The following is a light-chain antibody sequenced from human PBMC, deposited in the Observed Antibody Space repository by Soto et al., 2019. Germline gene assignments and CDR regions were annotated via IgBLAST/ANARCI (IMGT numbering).Light chain of an antibody. V-gene: IGLV1-44*01. J-gene: IGLJ1*01. CDR2: SDN. CDR1: SSNIGSNT. Sequence: QSVLTQPPSASGTPGQRVTIPCSGSSSNIGSNTVNWYQQLPGTAPKLLIYSDNQRPSGVPNRFSGSKSGTSASLAISGLQSEDEADYYCAAWDDSLNGPYVFGAGPKVTVL. CDR3: AAWDDSLNGPYV.